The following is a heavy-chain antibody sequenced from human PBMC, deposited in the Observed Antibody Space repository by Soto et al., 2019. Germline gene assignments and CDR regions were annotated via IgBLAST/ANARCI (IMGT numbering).Heavy chain of an antibody. D-gene: IGHD3-22*01. CDR1: GFTFSSYS. CDR2: IKSKTDGGTT. J-gene: IGHJ3*02. Sequence: GGSLRLSCAASGFTFSSYSMNWVRQAPGKGLEWVGRIKSKTDGGTTDYAAPVKGRFTISRDDSKNTLYLQMNSLKTEDTAVYYCTTEKDYYDSSGYYSALHAFDIWGQGTMVTVSS. V-gene: IGHV3-15*07. CDR3: TTEKDYYDSSGYYSALHAFDI.